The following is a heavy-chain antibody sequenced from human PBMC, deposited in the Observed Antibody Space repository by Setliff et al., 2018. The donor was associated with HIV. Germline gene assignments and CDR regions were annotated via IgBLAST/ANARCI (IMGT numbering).Heavy chain of an antibody. J-gene: IGHJ5*02. D-gene: IGHD1-26*01. CDR2: IYYSGST. V-gene: IGHV4-59*01. CDR1: GGSISSYY. Sequence: SETLSLTCTVSGGSISSYYWSWIRQPPGKGLEWIGYIYYSGSTNYNPSLKSRVTISVDTSENQFSLKLSSVTAVDTAVYYCARGGTSSNWFDPWGQGTLVTVSS. CDR3: ARGGTSSNWFDP.